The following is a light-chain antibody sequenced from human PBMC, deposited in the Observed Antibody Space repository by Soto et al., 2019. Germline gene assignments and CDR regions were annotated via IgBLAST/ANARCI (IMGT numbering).Light chain of an antibody. CDR1: TGPVTSGHW. CDR2: DTS. CDR3: FLSYSGARPVV. J-gene: IGLJ2*01. V-gene: IGLV7-46*01. Sequence: QAVVTQEPSLTVSPGGTVTLTCESSTGPVTSGHWPYWVQQKPGQAPRTLIYDTSKKHSWTPARFSGSLLGGKAALTLSGAQPEDEADYYCFLSYSGARPVVFGGGTKLTVL.